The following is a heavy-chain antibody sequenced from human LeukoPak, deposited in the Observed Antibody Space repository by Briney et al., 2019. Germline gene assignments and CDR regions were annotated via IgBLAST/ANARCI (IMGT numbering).Heavy chain of an antibody. Sequence: PGRSLRLSCAASGFTFSSYAMHWVRQAPGKGLEWVAVISYDGSNKYYADSVKGRFTISRDNSKNTLYLQMNSLRAEDTAVYYCARGNYYDSSGYYYYGYWGQGTLVTVSS. D-gene: IGHD3-22*01. CDR1: GFTFSSYA. V-gene: IGHV3-30-3*01. CDR2: ISYDGSNK. J-gene: IGHJ4*02. CDR3: ARGNYYDSSGYYYYGY.